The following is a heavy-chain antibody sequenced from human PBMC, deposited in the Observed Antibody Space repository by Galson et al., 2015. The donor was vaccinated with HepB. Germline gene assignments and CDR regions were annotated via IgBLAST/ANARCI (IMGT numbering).Heavy chain of an antibody. V-gene: IGHV1-3*01. CDR2: INAGNGNT. CDR1: GYTFTSYA. J-gene: IGHJ6*02. Sequence: SVKVSCKASGYTFTSYAMHWVRQAPGQRLEWMGWINAGNGNTKYSQKFQGRVTITRDTSASTAYMELSSLRSEDTAVYYCARVGITGTTPLYYYYYGMDVWGRGTTVTVSS. D-gene: IGHD1-7*01. CDR3: ARVGITGTTPLYYYYYGMDV.